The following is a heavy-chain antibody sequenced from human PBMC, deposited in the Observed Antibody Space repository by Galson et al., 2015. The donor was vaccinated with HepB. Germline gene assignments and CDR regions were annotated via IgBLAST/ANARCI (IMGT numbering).Heavy chain of an antibody. CDR1: GYTLTELS. Sequence: SVKVSCKVSGYTLTELSMHWVRQAPGKGLEWMGGFDPEDGETIYAQKSQGRVTMTEDTSTDTAYMELSSLRSEDTAVYYCATTLLRGSDYVWGSYRKDAFDIWGQGTMVTVSS. V-gene: IGHV1-24*01. J-gene: IGHJ3*02. D-gene: IGHD3-16*02. CDR2: FDPEDGET. CDR3: ATTLLRGSDYVWGSYRKDAFDI.